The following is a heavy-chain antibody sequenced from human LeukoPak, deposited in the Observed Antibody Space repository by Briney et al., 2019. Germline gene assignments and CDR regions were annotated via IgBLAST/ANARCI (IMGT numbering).Heavy chain of an antibody. CDR1: GYTFTSYA. V-gene: IGHV1-3*04. J-gene: IGHJ4*02. CDR2: ISTGNGNT. D-gene: IGHD3-10*01. CDR3: ARDAYYGSGRYNPLDY. Sequence: ASVKVSCKASGYTFTSYAMHWVRQAPGQRLEWMGWISTGNGNTKYSQKFQGRVAITRDTSASTAYMELSSLTSEDAAVYFRARDAYYGSGRYNPLDYWGQGTLVTVSS.